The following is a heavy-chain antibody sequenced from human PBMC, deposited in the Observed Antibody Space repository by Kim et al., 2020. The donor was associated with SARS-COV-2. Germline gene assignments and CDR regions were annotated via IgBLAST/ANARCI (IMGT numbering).Heavy chain of an antibody. CDR2: ISSSSSYT. D-gene: IGHD6-19*01. V-gene: IGHV3-11*05. CDR1: GFTFSDYY. J-gene: IGHJ2*01. CDR3: ARAPPRRSGWYSPPYWYFDL. Sequence: GGSLRLSCAASGFTFSDYYMSWIRQAPGKGLEWVSYISSSSSYTNYADSVKGRFTISRDNAKNSLYLQMNSLRAEDTAVYYCARAPPRRSGWYSPPYWYFDLWGRGTLVTVSS.